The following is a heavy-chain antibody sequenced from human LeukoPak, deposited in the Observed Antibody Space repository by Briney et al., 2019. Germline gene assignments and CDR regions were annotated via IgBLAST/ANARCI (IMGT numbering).Heavy chain of an antibody. J-gene: IGHJ4*02. CDR3: ATAPYVWGSYRLGLDY. CDR1: GYTFTSYD. D-gene: IGHD3-16*02. Sequence: GASVKVSCKASGYTFTSYDINWVRQATGQGLEWMGWMNPNSGNTGYAQKFQGRVTITRNTSISTAYMELSSLRSEDTAVYYCATAPYVWGSYRLGLDYWGQGTLVTVSS. V-gene: IGHV1-8*03. CDR2: MNPNSGNT.